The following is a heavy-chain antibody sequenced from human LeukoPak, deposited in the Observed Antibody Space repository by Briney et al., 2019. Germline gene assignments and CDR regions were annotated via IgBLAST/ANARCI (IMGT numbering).Heavy chain of an antibody. CDR3: AKEVGAAAAIDAFDI. V-gene: IGHV3-23*01. J-gene: IGHJ3*02. D-gene: IGHD6-13*01. CDR1: GFTLSRYG. CDR2: ISGSGGST. Sequence: GGSLRLSCAASGFTLSRYGMSWVRQAPGKGLEWVSAISGSGGSTFYADSVKGRFTISRDNSKNTLYLQMNSLRAEDTAVYYCAKEVGAAAAIDAFDIWGQGTMVTVSS.